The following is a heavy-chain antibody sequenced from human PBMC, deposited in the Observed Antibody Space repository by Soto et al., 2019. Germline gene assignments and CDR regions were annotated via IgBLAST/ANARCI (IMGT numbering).Heavy chain of an antibody. Sequence: GSLRLSCAASGFTFSSYSMSWVRQAPGKGLEWVSAISGSGGSTYYADSVKGRFTISRDNSKNTLYLQMNSLRAEDTAVYYCASYCSGGSCRTNWFDPWGQGTLVTVSS. D-gene: IGHD2-15*01. V-gene: IGHV3-23*01. CDR1: GFTFSSYS. CDR3: ASYCSGGSCRTNWFDP. CDR2: ISGSGGST. J-gene: IGHJ5*02.